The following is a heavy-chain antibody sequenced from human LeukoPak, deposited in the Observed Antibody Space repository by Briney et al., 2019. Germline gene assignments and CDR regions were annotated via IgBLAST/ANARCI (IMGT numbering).Heavy chain of an antibody. Sequence: GGSLRLSCSASGFTFSAYAMYWVRQAPGKGLGYVSGISNDGSRSFYADSVKGRFTISRDNSKNTLYLQMSSLRAEDTALYYCVKITSVTGGDCWGQGTRLTVSS. CDR2: ISNDGSRS. CDR1: GFTFSAYA. CDR3: VKITSVTGGDC. V-gene: IGHV3-64D*09. D-gene: IGHD1-1*01. J-gene: IGHJ4*02.